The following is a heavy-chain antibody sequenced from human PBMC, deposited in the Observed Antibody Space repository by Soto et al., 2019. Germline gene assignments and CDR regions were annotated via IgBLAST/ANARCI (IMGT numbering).Heavy chain of an antibody. CDR1: GYTFTNFG. CDR3: ARGSRNYPGAPYYFDY. V-gene: IGHV1-18*01. J-gene: IGHJ4*02. CDR2: INANSGNT. D-gene: IGHD1-7*01. Sequence: ASVKVSCKASGYTFTNFGISWVRQAPGQGLEWMGWINANSGNTDYAQKFQGRVTMTRNTSTSTAYMELSSLRSEDTAVYYCARGSRNYPGAPYYFDYWGQGTLVTVSS.